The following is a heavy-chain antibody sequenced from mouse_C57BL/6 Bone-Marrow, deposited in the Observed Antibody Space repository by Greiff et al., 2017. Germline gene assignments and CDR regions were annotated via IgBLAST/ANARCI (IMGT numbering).Heavy chain of an antibody. CDR1: GFTFSSYA. Sequence: EVMLVESGEGLVKPGGSLKLSCAASGFTFSSYAMSWVRQTPEKRLEWVAYISSGGDYIYYADTVTGRFTISRDNARNTLYLQMSSVKSEDTDMYYCTRDARTTARRRFAYGGQGTLVTVSA. CDR2: ISSGGDYI. D-gene: IGHD1-2*01. J-gene: IGHJ3*01. V-gene: IGHV5-9-1*02. CDR3: TRDARTTARRRFAY.